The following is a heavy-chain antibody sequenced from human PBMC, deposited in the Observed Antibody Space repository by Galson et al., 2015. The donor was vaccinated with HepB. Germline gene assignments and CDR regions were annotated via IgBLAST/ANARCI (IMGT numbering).Heavy chain of an antibody. D-gene: IGHD1-26*01. CDR1: GYSFTTYG. CDR3: AMNSGYRGSYGAFDI. J-gene: IGHJ3*02. Sequence: SVKVSCKASGYSFTTYGMNWVRQAPGQGLEWMGWINTNTGNPTYAQGFTGRFVFSLDTSVSTAYLQISSLKAEDTAVYYCAMNSGYRGSYGAFDIWGQGTMVTVSS. CDR2: INTNTGNP. V-gene: IGHV7-4-1*02.